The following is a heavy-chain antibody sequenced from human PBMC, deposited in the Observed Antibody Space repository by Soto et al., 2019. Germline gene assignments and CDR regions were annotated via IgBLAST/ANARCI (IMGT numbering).Heavy chain of an antibody. Sequence: GESLKISCKGSGYSFTSYWISWVRQMPGKGLGWMGRIDPSDSYTNYSPSFQGHVTISADKSISTAYLQWSSLKASDTAMYYCARCQAYDSNPLDGMDVWGQGTTVTVSS. CDR2: IDPSDSYT. CDR3: ARCQAYDSNPLDGMDV. V-gene: IGHV5-10-1*01. D-gene: IGHD3-22*01. CDR1: GYSFTSYW. J-gene: IGHJ6*02.